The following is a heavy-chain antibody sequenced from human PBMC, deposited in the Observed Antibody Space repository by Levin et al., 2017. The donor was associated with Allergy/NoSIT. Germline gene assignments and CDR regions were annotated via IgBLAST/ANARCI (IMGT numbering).Heavy chain of an antibody. CDR3: ARVAWTSPGGFDY. CDR2: ISRSSDDI. V-gene: IGHV3-21*01. D-gene: IGHD2-15*01. Sequence: GESLKISCAASGFTFSTYTMTWVRQAPGKGLEWVSSISRSSDDIYYIDSVKGRFTISRDNAKNSLFLQMNSLRAEDTAVYYCARVAWTSPGGFDYWGQGSLVTVSS. CDR1: GFTFSTYT. J-gene: IGHJ4*02.